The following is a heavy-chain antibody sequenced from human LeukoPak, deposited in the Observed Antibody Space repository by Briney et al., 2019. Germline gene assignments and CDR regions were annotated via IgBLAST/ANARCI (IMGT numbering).Heavy chain of an antibody. J-gene: IGHJ4*02. CDR2: IWYDGSNK. CDR1: GFTFSSYG. CDR3: ARDRDSSGYDYFDY. Sequence: GRSLILSCAASGFTFSSYGMHWVRQAPGKGLEWVAVIWYDGSNKYYADSVKGRFTISRDNSKNTLYLQMNSLRAEDTAVYYCARDRDSSGYDYFDYWGQGTLVTVSS. V-gene: IGHV3-33*01. D-gene: IGHD3-22*01.